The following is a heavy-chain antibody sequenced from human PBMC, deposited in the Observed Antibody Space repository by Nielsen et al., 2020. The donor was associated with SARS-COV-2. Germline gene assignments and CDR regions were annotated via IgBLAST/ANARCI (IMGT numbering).Heavy chain of an antibody. CDR2: ISDDGSNK. D-gene: IGHD1-26*01. Sequence: GESLKISCSASGFIFSGYAMHWVRQAPGKGLEWVAVISDDGSNKYYADSVKGRFTISRDNSKNTLFLQMNSLRAEDTAVYYCAKGRLEWELLAPFDYWGQGTLVTVSS. V-gene: IGHV3-30*18. J-gene: IGHJ4*02. CDR1: GFIFSGYA. CDR3: AKGRLEWELLAPFDY.